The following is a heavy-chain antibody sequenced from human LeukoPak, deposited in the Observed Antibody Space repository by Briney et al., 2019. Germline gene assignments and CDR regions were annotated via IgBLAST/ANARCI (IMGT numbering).Heavy chain of an antibody. CDR3: PKDVVEGLWFGEGFDP. Sequence: GGSLRLSCAASGFTFSSYGMHWVRQAPGKGLEWVAFIRYDGSNKYYADSVKGRFTISRDNSKNTLYLQMNSLRAEDTAVYYCPKDVVEGLWFGEGFDPWGQGTLVTVSS. J-gene: IGHJ5*02. V-gene: IGHV3-30*02. D-gene: IGHD3-10*01. CDR2: IRYDGSNK. CDR1: GFTFSSYG.